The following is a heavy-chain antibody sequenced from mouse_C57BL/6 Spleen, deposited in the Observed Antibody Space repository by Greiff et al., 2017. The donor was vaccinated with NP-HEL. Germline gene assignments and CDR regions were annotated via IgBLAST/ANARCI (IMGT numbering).Heavy chain of an antibody. CDR3: TRLKGYYNGYFDY. V-gene: IGHV6-6*01. CDR2: IRNKANNHAT. D-gene: IGHD2-3*01. Sequence: EVKLQESGGGLVQPGGSMKLSCAASGFTFSDAWMDWVRQSPEKGLEWVAEIRNKANNHATYYAESVKGRFTISRDDSKSSVYLQMNSLRAEDTGIYYCTRLKGYYNGYFDYWGQGTTLTVSS. CDR1: GFTFSDAW. J-gene: IGHJ2*01.